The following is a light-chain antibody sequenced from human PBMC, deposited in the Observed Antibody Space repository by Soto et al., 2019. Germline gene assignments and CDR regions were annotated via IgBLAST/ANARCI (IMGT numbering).Light chain of an antibody. CDR1: SSDVGGYNY. J-gene: IGLJ3*02. CDR3: SSYVGNDIWV. CDR2: EVS. V-gene: IGLV2-8*01. Sequence: QSALTQPPSASGSPGQSVTISCTGTSSDVGGYNYVSWYQQHPGKAPKLMISEVSKRPSGVPDRFSGSKSGNTASLTVSGLQAEDEADYYCSSYVGNDIWVFGGGTKVTVL.